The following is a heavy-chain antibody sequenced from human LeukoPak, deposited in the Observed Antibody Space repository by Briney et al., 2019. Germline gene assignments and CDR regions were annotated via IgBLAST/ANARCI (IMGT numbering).Heavy chain of an antibody. CDR2: ISYDGSNK. CDR3: ARKAKYSEFLFDY. V-gene: IGHV3-30*15. CDR1: GFTFSSYA. Sequence: PGRSLRLSCAASGFTFSSYAMHWVRQAPGKGLEGVAVISYDGSNKYYADSVKGRFTISRDNSKNTLYLQMSSLRAEDTAVYYCARKAKYSEFLFDYWGQGTLVTASS. D-gene: IGHD2/OR15-2a*01. J-gene: IGHJ4*02.